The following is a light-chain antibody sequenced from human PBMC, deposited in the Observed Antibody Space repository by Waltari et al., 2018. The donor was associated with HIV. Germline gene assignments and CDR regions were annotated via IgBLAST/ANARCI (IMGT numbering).Light chain of an antibody. Sequence: DIVMTQSPDSLAVSLGERATINCKSSQSILYSSNNKNYLAWYQQKLGQPPKLLIYCASTRESGVPDRFSGSGSGTDFTLTIRGLQAEDVAVYYCQQYDSTPLTFGGGTKVEIK. CDR2: CAS. J-gene: IGKJ4*01. CDR3: QQYDSTPLT. V-gene: IGKV4-1*01. CDR1: QSILYSSNNKNY.